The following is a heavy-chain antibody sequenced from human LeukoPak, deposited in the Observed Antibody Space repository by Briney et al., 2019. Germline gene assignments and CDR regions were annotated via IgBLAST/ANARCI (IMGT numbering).Heavy chain of an antibody. CDR2: INHSGST. D-gene: IGHD3-3*01. V-gene: IGHV4-34*01. CDR3: ARDVYDFTNYYYMDV. Sequence: PSETLSLTCAVYGGSFSGYYWSWIRQPPGKGLEWIGEINHSGSTNYNPSLKSRVTISVDTSKNQFSLKLSSVTAADTAVYYCARDVYDFTNYYYMDVWGKGTTVTVSS. J-gene: IGHJ6*03. CDR1: GGSFSGYY.